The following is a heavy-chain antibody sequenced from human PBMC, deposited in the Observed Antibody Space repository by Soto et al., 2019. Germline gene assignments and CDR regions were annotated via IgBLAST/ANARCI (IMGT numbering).Heavy chain of an antibody. J-gene: IGHJ4*02. V-gene: IGHV3-7*01. Sequence: GGSLRLSCAASGFTFSSYWMSWVRQAPGKGLEWVANIKQDGSEKYYVDSVKGRFTISRDNAKNPLYLQMNSLRAEDTAVYYCARYNLEWDIVLMVYARTFDYWGQGTLVTVSS. CDR3: ARYNLEWDIVLMVYARTFDY. CDR2: IKQDGSEK. CDR1: GFTFSSYW. D-gene: IGHD2-8*01.